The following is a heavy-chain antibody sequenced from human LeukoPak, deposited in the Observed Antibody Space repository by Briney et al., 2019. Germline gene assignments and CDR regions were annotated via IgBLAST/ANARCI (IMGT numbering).Heavy chain of an antibody. CDR3: AKSLYSGYDWEYFDY. V-gene: IGHV3-21*01. CDR1: GFTFNSYT. J-gene: IGHJ4*02. D-gene: IGHD5-12*01. CDR2: ISSSNYI. Sequence: GGSLRLSCAASGFTFNSYTMNWVRQAPGKGLEWVSSISSSNYIYYADSVKGRLTISRDDAKNSLYLQMNSLRAEDTAMYYCAKSLYSGYDWEYFDYWGQGTLVTVSS.